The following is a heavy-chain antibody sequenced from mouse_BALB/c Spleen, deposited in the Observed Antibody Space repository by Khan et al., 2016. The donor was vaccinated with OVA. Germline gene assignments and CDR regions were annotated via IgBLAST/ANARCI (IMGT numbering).Heavy chain of an antibody. D-gene: IGHD2-10*01. CDR1: GYTFTNFG. CDR3: ARPPYFSHTRAY. CDR2: INTYTGEP. Sequence: QIQLVQSGPELKKPGETVKISCKASGYTFTNFGMNWVKQAPGKGLEWMGWINTYTGEPTYTDDFKGRFAFSLETSASTAYLQIINLKNEDTATYFCARPPYFSHTRAYWGQGTSVTVSS. V-gene: IGHV9-3-1*01. J-gene: IGHJ4*01.